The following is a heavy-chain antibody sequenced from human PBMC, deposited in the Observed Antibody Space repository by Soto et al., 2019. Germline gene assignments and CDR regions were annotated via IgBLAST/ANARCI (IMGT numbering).Heavy chain of an antibody. V-gene: IGHV1-69*13. D-gene: IGHD2-8*01. Sequence: SVKVSCKASGGTFSSYAISWVRQAPGQGLEWMGGIIPIFGTANYAQKFQGRVTITADESTSTAYMELSSLRSEDTAVYYCAKPHLLAPNGNWFDPWGQGTLVTVSS. CDR1: GGTFSSYA. J-gene: IGHJ5*02. CDR3: AKPHLLAPNGNWFDP. CDR2: IIPIFGTA.